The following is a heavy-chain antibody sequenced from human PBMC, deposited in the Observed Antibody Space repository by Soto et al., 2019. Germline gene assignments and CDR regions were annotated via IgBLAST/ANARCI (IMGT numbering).Heavy chain of an antibody. CDR1: GFTFSSYG. Sequence: GGSLRLSCAASGFTFSSYGMHWVRQAPGKGLEWVAVIWYDGSNKYYADSVKGRFTISRDNSKNTLYLQMNSLRAEDTAVYYCARSRLYSSGWPNDAFDIWGQGTMVTVSS. J-gene: IGHJ3*02. V-gene: IGHV3-33*01. CDR2: IWYDGSNK. CDR3: ARSRLYSSGWPNDAFDI. D-gene: IGHD6-19*01.